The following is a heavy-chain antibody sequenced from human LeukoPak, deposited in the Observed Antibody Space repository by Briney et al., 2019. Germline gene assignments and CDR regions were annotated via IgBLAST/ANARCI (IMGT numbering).Heavy chain of an antibody. CDR1: GFTFDDYA. CDR2: ISWNSGSI. CDR3: AKDISYDSSGSQDI. V-gene: IGHV3-9*01. J-gene: IGHJ3*02. D-gene: IGHD3-22*01. Sequence: GGSLRLSCAASGFTFDDYAMHWVRQAPGKGLEWVSGISWNSGSIGYADSVKGRFTISRDNVKNSLYLQMNSLRAEDTALYYCAKDISYDSSGSQDIWGQGTMVTVSS.